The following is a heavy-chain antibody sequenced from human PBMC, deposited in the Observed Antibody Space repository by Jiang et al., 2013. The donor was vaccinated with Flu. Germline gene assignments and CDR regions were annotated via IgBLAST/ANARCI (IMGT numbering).Heavy chain of an antibody. D-gene: IGHD4-17*01. CDR1: GFTFSSYA. CDR2: ISGSGGST. Sequence: SGFTFSSYAMSWVRQAPGKGLEWVSAISGSGGSTYYADSVKGRFTISRDNSKNTLYLQMNSLRAEDAAVYYCAKDSGPYGDYYDYWGQGTLVTVSS. V-gene: IGHV3-23*01. CDR3: AKDSGPYGDYYDY. J-gene: IGHJ4*02.